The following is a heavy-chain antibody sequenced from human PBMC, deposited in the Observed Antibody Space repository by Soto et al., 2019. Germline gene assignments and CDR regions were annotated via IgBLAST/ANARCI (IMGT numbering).Heavy chain of an antibody. CDR3: ARCIAARLVDRFDP. J-gene: IGHJ5*02. D-gene: IGHD6-6*01. CDR1: GGTFSSYA. V-gene: IGHV1-69*13. Sequence: GPSVKVSCKASGGTFSSYAISWVRQAPGQGLEWMGGIIPIFGTANYAQKFQGRVTITADESTSTAYMELSSLRSEDTAVYYCARCIAARLVDRFDPWGQGTLVTVSS. CDR2: IIPIFGTA.